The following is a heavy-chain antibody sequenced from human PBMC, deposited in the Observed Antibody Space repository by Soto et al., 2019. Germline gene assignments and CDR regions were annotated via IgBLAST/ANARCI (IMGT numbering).Heavy chain of an antibody. CDR2: ISPYDDDT. V-gene: IGHV1-18*01. J-gene: IGHJ6*02. CDR3: ACGGYYVSSGSLIYHYYGMDV. D-gene: IGHD3-22*01. Sequence: QAQLVQSGPEVKKPGASVKVSCKASGYTFSSYGISWVRQAPGQGLEWLGWISPYDDDTKYAQNLQGRVRMTTDTTTTTVYMDLRSLGSDDTVIYYCACGGYYVSSGSLIYHYYGMDVGGQGTTVTVSS. CDR1: GYTFSSYG.